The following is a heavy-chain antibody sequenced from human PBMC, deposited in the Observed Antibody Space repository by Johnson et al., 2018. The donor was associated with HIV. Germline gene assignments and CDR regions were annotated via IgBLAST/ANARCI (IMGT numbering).Heavy chain of an antibody. CDR3: AKDWTPVVKSPIVAFDI. D-gene: IGHD4-23*01. J-gene: IGHJ3*02. V-gene: IGHV3-7*01. Sequence: VQLVESGGGLVQPGGSLRLSCAASGFTFSTSWMSWVRQAPGKGLGWVANINQDGVEKYYVDSVKGRFTISRDNATNSLFLQMNSLRAEDTAVFYCAKDWTPVVKSPIVAFDIWGQGTMVTVSS. CDR1: GFTFSTSW. CDR2: INQDGVEK.